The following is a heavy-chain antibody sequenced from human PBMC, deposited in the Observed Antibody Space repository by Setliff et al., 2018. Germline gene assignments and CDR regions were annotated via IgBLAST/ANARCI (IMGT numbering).Heavy chain of an antibody. CDR3: ARNWVTAQHYYYGMDV. Sequence: PGESLRLSCVASGFTFRNYGMHWVRQAPGKGLEWVALIWNDGSSKFYGDSVKGRITISRDNSKNTLYLQMDSLRADDTAVYYCARNWVTAQHYYYGMDVWGQGTTVTVSS. J-gene: IGHJ6*02. D-gene: IGHD2-21*02. V-gene: IGHV3-33*01. CDR2: IWNDGSSK. CDR1: GFTFRNYG.